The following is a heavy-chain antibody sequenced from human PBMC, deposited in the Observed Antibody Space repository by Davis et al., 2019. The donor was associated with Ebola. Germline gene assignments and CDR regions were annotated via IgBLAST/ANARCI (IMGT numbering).Heavy chain of an antibody. CDR1: GFTFGSFW. V-gene: IGHV3-7*03. CDR3: ARDRSFGVY. D-gene: IGHD3-10*01. J-gene: IGHJ4*02. Sequence: GGSLRLSCAASGFTFGSFWMSWVRQAPGKGLEWVANIYRAGREKYYVDSVKGRFTVSRDNTKNSLYLQMNTLRAEDTAVYYCARDRSFGVYWGQGTLVTVSS. CDR2: IYRAGREK.